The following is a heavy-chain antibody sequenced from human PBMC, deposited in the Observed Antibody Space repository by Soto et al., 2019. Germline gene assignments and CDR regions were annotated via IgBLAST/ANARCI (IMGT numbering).Heavy chain of an antibody. D-gene: IGHD2-15*01. CDR3: ATLGGVVGASPFDY. CDR2: IKQGGSEK. V-gene: IGHV3-7*01. CDR1: GFTFSSYW. J-gene: IGHJ4*02. Sequence: EVQLVESGGGLVQPGGSLRLSCAASGFTFSSYWMSWVRQAPGKGLEWVANIKQGGSEKYYVDSVKGRFTISRDNAKNSLYLQMNSLSAEDTAVYYCATLGGVVGASPFDYWGQGTLVTVSS.